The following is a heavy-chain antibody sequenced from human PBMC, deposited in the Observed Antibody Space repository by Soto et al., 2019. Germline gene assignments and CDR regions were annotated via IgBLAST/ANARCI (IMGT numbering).Heavy chain of an antibody. CDR2: ISSSSSYI. CDR1: GFTFSSYS. J-gene: IGHJ5*02. Sequence: GGSLRLSCAASGFTFSSYSMNWVRQAPGKGLEWVSSISSSSSYIYYADSVKGRFTISRDNAKNSLYLQMNSLRAEDTAVYYCAHIPIYGDESNWFDPWGQGTLVTVSS. V-gene: IGHV3-21*01. CDR3: AHIPIYGDESNWFDP. D-gene: IGHD4-17*01.